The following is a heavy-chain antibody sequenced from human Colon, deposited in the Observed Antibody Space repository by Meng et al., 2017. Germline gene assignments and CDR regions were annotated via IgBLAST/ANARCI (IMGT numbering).Heavy chain of an antibody. D-gene: IGHD2-15*01. Sequence: CGAEVKKPGSSVKVSCKTSGGRLRNYPMNGVRQAPGQGLEWMGWIVPNSGDTNYAQKFQGRVTMTRDTSISTTYMELSRLTSDDTAVYYCARSTPSLDYWGQGTLVTVSS. CDR2: IVPNSGDT. V-gene: IGHV1-2*02. J-gene: IGHJ4*02. CDR1: GGRLRNYP. CDR3: ARSTPSLDY.